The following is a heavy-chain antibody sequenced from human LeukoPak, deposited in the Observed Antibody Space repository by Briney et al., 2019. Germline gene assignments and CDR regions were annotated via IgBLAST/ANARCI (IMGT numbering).Heavy chain of an antibody. Sequence: PGGSLRLSCAASGFTFSSYAMSWVRQAPGKGLEWVSSISGSASSTWYADSVKGRFTISRDNSKNTLYLQMNSLRAEDTAVYYCARRAGAYSHPYDYWGQGTLVTVSS. CDR2: ISGSASST. CDR1: GFTFSSYA. D-gene: IGHD4/OR15-4a*01. J-gene: IGHJ4*02. V-gene: IGHV3-23*01. CDR3: ARRAGAYSHPYDY.